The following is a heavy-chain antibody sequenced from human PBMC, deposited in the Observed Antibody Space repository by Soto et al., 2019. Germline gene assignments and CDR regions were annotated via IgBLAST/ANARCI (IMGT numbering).Heavy chain of an antibody. Sequence: SETLSLTCSVSGDAISNYYWSWIRQTPGRGLEWIGCVHESGSTDYNPSLKGRVTISLHTSKSQFSLSLKSATAADTATYFCARGTRALITSVFAYWGKGIQVTVSS. CDR1: GDAISNYY. D-gene: IGHD3-16*01. CDR2: VHESGST. J-gene: IGHJ4*02. V-gene: IGHV4-59*01. CDR3: ARGTRALITSVFAY.